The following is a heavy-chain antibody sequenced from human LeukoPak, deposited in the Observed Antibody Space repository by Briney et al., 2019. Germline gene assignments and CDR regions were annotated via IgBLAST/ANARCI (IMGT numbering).Heavy chain of an antibody. Sequence: ASVKVSCKVSGYTLTELSMHWVRQAPGKGLEWMGGFDPEDGETIYAQKFQGRVTMTEDTSTDTAYMELSSLRSEDTAVYYCATDPPYSSSRTFDYWGQGTLVTVSS. J-gene: IGHJ4*02. CDR2: FDPEDGET. CDR1: GYTLTELS. D-gene: IGHD6-13*01. V-gene: IGHV1-24*01. CDR3: ATDPPYSSSRTFDY.